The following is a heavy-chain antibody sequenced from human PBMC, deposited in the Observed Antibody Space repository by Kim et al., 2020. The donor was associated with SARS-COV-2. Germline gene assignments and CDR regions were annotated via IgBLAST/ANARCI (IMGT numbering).Heavy chain of an antibody. Sequence: GGSLRLSCAASGFTFSSYAMSWVRQAPGKGLEWVSAISGSGGSTYYADSVKGRFTISRDNSKNTLYLQMNSLRAEDTAVYYCANFVSDGVLLYYFDYWGQGTLVTVSS. CDR3: ANFVSDGVLLYYFDY. J-gene: IGHJ4*02. CDR1: GFTFSSYA. CDR2: ISGSGGST. D-gene: IGHD3-16*01. V-gene: IGHV3-23*01.